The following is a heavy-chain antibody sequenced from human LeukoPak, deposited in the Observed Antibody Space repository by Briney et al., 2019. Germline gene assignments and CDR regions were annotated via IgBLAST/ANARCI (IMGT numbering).Heavy chain of an antibody. V-gene: IGHV3-48*01. CDR2: ISSSSSTI. Sequence: PGVSLRLSCAASGLTFSSYSMNWVRQAPGKGLEWVSYISSSSSTIYYADSVKGRFTISRDNAKNSLYLQMNSLRAEDTAVYYCARDTVLGAYCGGDCFYYFDYWGQGTLVTVSS. CDR1: GLTFSSYS. CDR3: ARDTVLGAYCGGDCFYYFDY. J-gene: IGHJ4*02. D-gene: IGHD2-21*01.